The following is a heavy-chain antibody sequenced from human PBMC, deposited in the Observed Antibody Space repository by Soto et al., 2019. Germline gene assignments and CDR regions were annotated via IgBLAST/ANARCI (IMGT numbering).Heavy chain of an antibody. D-gene: IGHD2-15*01. J-gene: IGHJ4*02. Sequence: QVQLVQSGAEVKKPGSSVKVSCKASGGTFSSYAISWVRQAPGQGLEWMGGIIPIFGTANYAQKFQGRVTITADESTSTAYRELSSLRSEDTAVYYCARDPPGSGGSCYSGYFDYWGQGTLVTVSS. CDR2: IIPIFGTA. CDR3: ARDPPGSGGSCYSGYFDY. CDR1: GGTFSSYA. V-gene: IGHV1-69*12.